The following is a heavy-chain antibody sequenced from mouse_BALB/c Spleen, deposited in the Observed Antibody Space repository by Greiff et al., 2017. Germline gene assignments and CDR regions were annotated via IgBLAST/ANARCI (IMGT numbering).Heavy chain of an antibody. CDR3: ARDYDDGLAY. CDR1: GFNFKDTY. V-gene: IGHV14-3*02. J-gene: IGHJ3*01. CDR2: IDPANVNT. D-gene: IGHD2-4*01. Sequence: EVQLQQSGAELVKPGASVKLSCTASGFNFKDTYMHWVKQRPAQGLEWIGRIDPANVNTKYDPKFQGKATITADTSSNTAYLQLSSLTSEDTAVYDSARDYDDGLAYWGQGTRGTVAA.